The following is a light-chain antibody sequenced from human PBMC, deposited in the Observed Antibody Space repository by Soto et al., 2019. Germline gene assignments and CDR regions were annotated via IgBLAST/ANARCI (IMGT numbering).Light chain of an antibody. Sequence: QSALTQPASVSGSPGQSITISCTGTSSDVGSYNLVSWYQHLPGKAPKLIIYEVTERPSGISSRFSGSKSGNTASLTISGLQGEDEAYYYCCSYAGSSLLVFGGGTKVTVI. CDR1: SSDVGSYNL. CDR2: EVT. V-gene: IGLV2-23*02. J-gene: IGLJ3*02. CDR3: CSYAGSSLLV.